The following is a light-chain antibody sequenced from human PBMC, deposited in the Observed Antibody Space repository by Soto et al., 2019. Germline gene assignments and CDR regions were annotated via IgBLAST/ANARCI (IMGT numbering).Light chain of an antibody. Sequence: DVQMTQSRSSLSASVGDTVTITCRAGQTFKNYINWYQYRPGKAPKLGIYAATVIQTGGRQRFAASASGTDFTLPIISLPPEDAATYYCQQSYLRLQSFDQGT. CDR2: AAT. CDR3: QQSYLRLQS. J-gene: IGKJ2*03. CDR1: QTFKNY. V-gene: IGKV1-39*01.